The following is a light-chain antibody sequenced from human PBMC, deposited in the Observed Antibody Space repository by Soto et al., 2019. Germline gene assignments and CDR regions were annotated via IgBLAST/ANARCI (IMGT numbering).Light chain of an antibody. J-gene: IGKJ2*02. CDR1: QSISSN. V-gene: IGKV3-15*01. CDR2: GAS. Sequence: EIVMTQSPATLSVSPGESATLSCRASQSISSNLAWYQQIPGQAPRLLIYGASTRVTGIPVRFSGSGSGTEFTLTISSLQSEDFALYYCQQYNNWLRGTFGPGTKLEIK. CDR3: QQYNNWLRGT.